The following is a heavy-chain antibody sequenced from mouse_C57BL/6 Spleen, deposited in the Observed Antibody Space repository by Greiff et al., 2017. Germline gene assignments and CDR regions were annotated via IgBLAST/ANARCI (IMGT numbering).Heavy chain of an antibody. Sequence: QVQLKQPGTELVKPGASVKLSCKASGYTFTSYWMHWVKQRPGQGLEWIGNINPSNGGTNYNEKFKSKATLTVDKSSSTAYMQLSSLTSEDSAVYYCARGGSTMVTGDYFDYWGQGTTLTVSS. J-gene: IGHJ2*01. CDR2: INPSNGGT. CDR1: GYTFTSYW. D-gene: IGHD2-2*01. CDR3: ARGGSTMVTGDYFDY. V-gene: IGHV1-53*01.